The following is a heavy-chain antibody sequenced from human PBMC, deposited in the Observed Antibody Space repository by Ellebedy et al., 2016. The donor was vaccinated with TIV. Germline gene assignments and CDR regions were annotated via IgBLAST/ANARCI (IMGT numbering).Heavy chain of an antibody. V-gene: IGHV3-21*01. D-gene: IGHD2-21*02. CDR2: ISSSSTYI. J-gene: IGHJ3*02. Sequence: GGSLRLSXAAPGFTLTYYSMNWVRQAPGKGLELVSSISSSSTYINYVDSVKGRFTISRDNAKNSLYLQMNSLRAEDTAVYYCARERATYCGGDCSHGDAFDMWGQGTKVTVSS. CDR3: ARERATYCGGDCSHGDAFDM. CDR1: GFTLTYYS.